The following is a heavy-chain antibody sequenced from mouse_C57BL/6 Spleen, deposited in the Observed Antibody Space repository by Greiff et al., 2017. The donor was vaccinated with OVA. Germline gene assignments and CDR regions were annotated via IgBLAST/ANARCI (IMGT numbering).Heavy chain of an antibody. CDR3: ARPLLDGPFAY. J-gene: IGHJ3*01. Sequence: QVQLKESGAELARPGASVKMSCKASGYTFTSYTMHWVKQRPGQGLEWIGYINPSSGYTKYNQKFKDKATLTADKSSSTAYMQLSSLTSEDSAVYYCARPLLDGPFAYWGQGTLVTVSA. CDR2: INPSSGYT. V-gene: IGHV1-4*01. CDR1: GYTFTSYT. D-gene: IGHD1-2*01.